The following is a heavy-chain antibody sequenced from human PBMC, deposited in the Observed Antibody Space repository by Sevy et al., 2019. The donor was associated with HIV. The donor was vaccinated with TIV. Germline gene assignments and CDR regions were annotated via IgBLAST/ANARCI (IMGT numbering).Heavy chain of an antibody. CDR1: GFTFSSYE. D-gene: IGHD5-12*01. Sequence: GGSLRLSCAASGFTFSSYEMNWVRQAPGKGLEWVSYISSSGSTIYYADSVKGRFTISRDNAKNSLYLQMNSLRAEDTAVYYCAREGPVATLPHFDYWGQGTLVTVSS. CDR2: ISSSGSTI. CDR3: AREGPVATLPHFDY. J-gene: IGHJ4*02. V-gene: IGHV3-48*03.